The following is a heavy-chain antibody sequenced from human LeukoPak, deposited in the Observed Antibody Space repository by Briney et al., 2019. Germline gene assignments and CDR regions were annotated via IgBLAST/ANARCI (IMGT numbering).Heavy chain of an antibody. J-gene: IGHJ5*02. CDR2: ISGSGGST. Sequence: PGGSLRLSCAASGFTVSTHYMSWVRQAPGKGLEWVSAISGSGGSTYYADSVKGRFTISRDNSKNTLYLQMNSLRAEDTAVYYCAKGHILLWFVAWGQGTLVTVSS. CDR3: AKGHILLWFVA. D-gene: IGHD3-10*01. V-gene: IGHV3-23*01. CDR1: GFTVSTHY.